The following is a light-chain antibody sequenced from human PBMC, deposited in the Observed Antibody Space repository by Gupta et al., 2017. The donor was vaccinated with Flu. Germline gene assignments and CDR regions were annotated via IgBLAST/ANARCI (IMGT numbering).Light chain of an antibody. Sequence: EVVMGQSTLYLSVTLGQAASISCRSSQSLVYKNGITYLTWFQQRPGQSPRRLIYEVSNRDSGVPDRFSGRGSVTDFTLKISRVEAEDVGVYYFMRGTHPWTFGQGTRLEI. CDR2: EVS. CDR1: QSLVYKNGITY. CDR3: MRGTHPWT. J-gene: IGKJ2*02. V-gene: IGKV2-30*01.